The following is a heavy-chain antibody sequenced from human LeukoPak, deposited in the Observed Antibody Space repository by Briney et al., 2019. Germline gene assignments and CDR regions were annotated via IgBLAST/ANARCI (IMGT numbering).Heavy chain of an antibody. CDR3: ATRGGLTPNTLAM. CDR1: GYNFSVYY. V-gene: IGHV1-2*02. D-gene: IGHD2-15*01. CDR2: MDPNSGDT. Sequence: GASVTVSCKGSGYNFSVYYMHWVRQAPGQGLEWMGWMDPNSGDTIYAPKFQGRVSMTRDTSITTAYMDLSSLTFDDSAMYYCATRGGLTPNTLAMWGHGTMVTVSS. J-gene: IGHJ3*01.